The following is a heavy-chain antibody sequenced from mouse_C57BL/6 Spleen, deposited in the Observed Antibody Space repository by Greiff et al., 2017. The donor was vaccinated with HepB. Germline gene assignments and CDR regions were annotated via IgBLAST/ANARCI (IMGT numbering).Heavy chain of an antibody. CDR3: ARKGSKRGDAMDY. CDR2: INPYNGDT. CDR1: GYSFTGYF. Sequence: EVQLQESGPELVKPGDSVKISCKASGYSFTGYFMNWVMQSHGKSLEWIGRINPYNGDTFYNQKFKGKATLTVDKSSSTAHMELRSLTSEDSAVYYCARKGSKRGDAMDYWGQGTSVTVSS. J-gene: IGHJ4*01. D-gene: IGHD2-5*01. V-gene: IGHV1-20*01.